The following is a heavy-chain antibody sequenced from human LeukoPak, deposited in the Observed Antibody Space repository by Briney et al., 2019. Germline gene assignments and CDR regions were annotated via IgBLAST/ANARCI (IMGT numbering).Heavy chain of an antibody. V-gene: IGHV3-66*01. CDR1: GFNFNTYT. J-gene: IGHJ4*02. CDR2: IYSGGST. Sequence: GGSLRLSCAASGFNFNTYTMNWVRQAPGKGLEWVSVIYSGGSTYYADSVRGRFTISRDNSKNTLYLQMNSLRAEDTAVYYCARGDTAMVDYWGQGTLVTVSS. D-gene: IGHD5-18*01. CDR3: ARGDTAMVDY.